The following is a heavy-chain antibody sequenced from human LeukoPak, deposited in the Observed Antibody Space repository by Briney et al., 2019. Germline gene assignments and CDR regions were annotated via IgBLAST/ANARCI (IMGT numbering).Heavy chain of an antibody. D-gene: IGHD3-22*01. CDR3: ARERVSWFDP. V-gene: IGHV1-69*01. J-gene: IGHJ5*02. Sequence: SVKVSCRASGGTFSSYAISWVRQAPGQGLEWMGGIIPIFGTANYAQKFQGRVTITADESTSTAYMELSSLRSEDTAVYYCARERVSWFDPWGQGTLVTVSS. CDR1: GGTFSSYA. CDR2: IIPIFGTA.